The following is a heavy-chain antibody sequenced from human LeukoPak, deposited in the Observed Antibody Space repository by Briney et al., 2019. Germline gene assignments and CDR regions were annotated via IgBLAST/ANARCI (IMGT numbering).Heavy chain of an antibody. CDR1: GFTFSSHA. V-gene: IGHV3-23*01. CDR2: ISGSGGTT. CDR3: AKGESYHFYYYIAV. Sequence: PGGSLRLSCAASGFTFSSHAMSWVRQAPGKGLEWVSAISGSGGTTYYADSVKGRFTISRDNSKNTLYLQMNSLRDEDTAVYYCAKGESYHFYYYIAVWGKGTTVTVSS. J-gene: IGHJ6*03.